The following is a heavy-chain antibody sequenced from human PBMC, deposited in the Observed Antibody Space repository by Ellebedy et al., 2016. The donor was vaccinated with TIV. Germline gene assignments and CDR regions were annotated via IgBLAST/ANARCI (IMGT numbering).Heavy chain of an antibody. CDR1: GFTVSSNY. CDR3: ARVKPLLPYYFDY. J-gene: IGHJ4*02. V-gene: IGHV3-66*01. CDR2: IYSGGST. D-gene: IGHD2-15*01. Sequence: GESLKISCAASGFTVSSNYMSWVRQAPGKGLEWVSVIYSGGSTYYADSVKGRFTISRDNSKNTLYLQMNSLRAEDTAVYYCARVKPLLPYYFDYWGQGTLVTVSS.